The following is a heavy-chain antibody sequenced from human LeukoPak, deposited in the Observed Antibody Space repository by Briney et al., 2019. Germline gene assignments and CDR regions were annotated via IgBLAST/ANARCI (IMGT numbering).Heavy chain of an antibody. CDR2: INPNSGGT. D-gene: IGHD2-15*01. CDR3: ARVLVVAAATPDDAFDI. CDR1: GYTFTGYY. J-gene: IGHJ3*02. Sequence: ASVKVSCKASGYTFTGYYMHWVRQAPGQGLEWMGWINPNSGGTNYAQKFQGRVTMTRDTSISTAYMELSRLRSDDTAVYYCARVLVVAAATPDDAFDIWGQGTMVTVSS. V-gene: IGHV1-2*02.